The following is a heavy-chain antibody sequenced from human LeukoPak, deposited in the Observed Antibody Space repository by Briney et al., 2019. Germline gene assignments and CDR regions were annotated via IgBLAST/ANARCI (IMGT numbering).Heavy chain of an antibody. CDR3: ARKFFGSGIYPDF. CDR2: IWHDGSHK. D-gene: IGHD3-10*01. CDR1: GFSFDTYA. J-gene: IGHJ4*02. V-gene: IGHV3-33*01. Sequence: GGSLRLSCAASGFSFDTYAMHWVRQAPGQGLEWVALIWHDGSHKFYSNSVRGQFTISRDNSKNTVYLQMNNLRPDDTAVYYWARKFFGSGIYPDFSGKGPLVTVSS.